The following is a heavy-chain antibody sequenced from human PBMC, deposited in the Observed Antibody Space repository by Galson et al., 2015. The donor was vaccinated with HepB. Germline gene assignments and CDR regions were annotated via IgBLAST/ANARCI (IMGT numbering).Heavy chain of an antibody. D-gene: IGHD3-22*01. J-gene: IGHJ4*02. CDR3: ARKYDSSGYFDF. Sequence: SLRLSCAASGFAFSTYALSWVRQAPGKGLEWVPAIGGSGGNTNYAASVQGRFTISSDSSKSTLYLQMNDLRAEDTAVYYCARKYDSSGYFDFWGQGTLVTVSS. V-gene: IGHV3-23*01. CDR1: GFAFSTYA. CDR2: IGGSGGNT.